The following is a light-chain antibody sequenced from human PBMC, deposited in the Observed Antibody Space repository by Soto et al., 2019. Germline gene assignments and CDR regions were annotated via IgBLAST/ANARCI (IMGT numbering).Light chain of an antibody. CDR2: NAS. Sequence: DIQMTQSPSTLSASVGDRVTITCRASQSINSWLAWYQQKPGKASKLLIFNASSLESGVPSRFSGSGSGTEFTLTISSLQPDDFATYYCQQYYTYPYTFGQGTKLEIK. J-gene: IGKJ2*01. CDR1: QSINSW. CDR3: QQYYTYPYT. V-gene: IGKV1-5*03.